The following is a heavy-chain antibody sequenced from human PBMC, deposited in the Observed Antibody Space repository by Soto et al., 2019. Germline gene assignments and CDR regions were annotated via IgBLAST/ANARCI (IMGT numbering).Heavy chain of an antibody. CDR1: GGTFSSYA. CDR2: IIPIFGTA. V-gene: IGHV1-69*13. CDR3: ARHIVVVTDTRYYYYGMDV. Sequence: ASVKVSCKASGGTFSSYAISWVRQAPGQGLEWMGGIIPIFGTANYAQKFQGRVTITADESTSTAYMELSSLRSEDTAVYYCARHIVVVTDTRYYYYGMDVWGQGTTVTVSS. J-gene: IGHJ6*02. D-gene: IGHD2-21*02.